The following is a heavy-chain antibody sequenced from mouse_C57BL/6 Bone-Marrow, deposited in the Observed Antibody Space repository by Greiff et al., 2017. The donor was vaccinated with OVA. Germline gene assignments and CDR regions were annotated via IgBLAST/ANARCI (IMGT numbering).Heavy chain of an antibody. Sequence: EVKLMESGGGLVKPGGSLKLSCAASGFTFSSYAMSWVRQTPEKRLEWVATISDGGSYTYYPDNVKGRFTISRDNAKNNLYLQMSHLKSEDTAMYYCARSLPSDYYGSSYGWYFDVWGTGTTVTVSS. CDR2: ISDGGSYT. CDR1: GFTFSSYA. J-gene: IGHJ1*03. D-gene: IGHD1-1*01. CDR3: ARSLPSDYYGSSYGWYFDV. V-gene: IGHV5-4*03.